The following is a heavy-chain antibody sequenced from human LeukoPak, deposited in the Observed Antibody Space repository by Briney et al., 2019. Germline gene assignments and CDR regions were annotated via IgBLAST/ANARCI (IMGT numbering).Heavy chain of an antibody. CDR3: VAAMVARTIDY. V-gene: IGHV3-64D*06. Sequence: PGWSLRLSCSASGFTFSSYAMYWVRQAPWKGLEYVSAVSSNGDSTYYAGSVKGRFTISRDNSKNTLYLQMSSLTAEDTAVYYCVAAMVARTIDYWGQGTLVTVSS. D-gene: IGHD5-18*01. CDR1: GFTFSSYA. CDR2: VSSNGDST. J-gene: IGHJ4*02.